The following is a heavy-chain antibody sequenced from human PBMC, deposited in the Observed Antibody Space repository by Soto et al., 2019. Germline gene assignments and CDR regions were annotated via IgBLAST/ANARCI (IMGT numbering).Heavy chain of an antibody. Sequence: SVKVSCKASGGTFSSYAISWVRQAPGQGLEWMGGIIPIFGTANYAQKFQGRVTITADEYTNTAYIELSSLRYEDTALYSRASLGSYGAALYYFDYWGQGTLVTVSS. D-gene: IGHD4-17*01. CDR1: GGTFSSYA. V-gene: IGHV1-69*13. CDR3: ASLGSYGAALYYFDY. J-gene: IGHJ4*02. CDR2: IIPIFGTA.